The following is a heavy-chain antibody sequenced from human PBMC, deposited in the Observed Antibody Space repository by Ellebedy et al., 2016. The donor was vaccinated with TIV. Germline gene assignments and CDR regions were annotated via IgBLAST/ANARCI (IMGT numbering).Heavy chain of an antibody. Sequence: GESLKISCAASGFTFSSYAMSWVRQAPGKGLEWVSAISGSGGSTYYADSVKGRFTISRDNSKNTLYLQMNSLRAEDTAVYYCAKSKAPGIAVAGRGSYYYYYGMDVWGQGTTVTVSS. CDR1: GFTFSSYA. V-gene: IGHV3-23*01. D-gene: IGHD6-19*01. CDR2: ISGSGGST. CDR3: AKSKAPGIAVAGRGSYYYYYGMDV. J-gene: IGHJ6*02.